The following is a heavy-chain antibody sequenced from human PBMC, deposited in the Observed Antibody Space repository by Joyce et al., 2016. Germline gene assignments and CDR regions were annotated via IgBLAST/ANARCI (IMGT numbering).Heavy chain of an antibody. Sequence: QVQLVQSGAEVKKPGASVKVSCKASGYTFTNYYIHWVRQAPGQGLGWMGIINPSAGSTNYAEKFQGRVTMARDTSRSTVYMELSSLRSEDTAVYYCARGEGRGLKFPYFDYWGQGTVVTVSS. D-gene: IGHD5-24*01. CDR3: ARGEGRGLKFPYFDY. CDR2: INPSAGST. V-gene: IGHV1-46*01. CDR1: GYTFTNYY. J-gene: IGHJ4*02.